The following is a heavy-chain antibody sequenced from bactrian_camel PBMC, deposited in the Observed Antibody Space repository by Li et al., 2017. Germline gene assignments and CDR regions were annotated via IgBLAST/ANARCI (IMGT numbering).Heavy chain of an antibody. CDR2: IDLGDGTA. CDR1: GYEYSSNS. V-gene: IGHV3S28*01. J-gene: IGHJ6*01. CDR3: AADLVGQICDLRAPGRGTGY. D-gene: IGHD7*01. Sequence: QLVESGGGSVQAGGSLRVSCVVSGYEYSSNSMAWFRQAPGEEREGVATIDLGDGTAWYADSVRGRFTISQDAAEKTTYLQMITLKPEDTAMYYCAADLVGQICDLRAPGRGTGYWGQGTQVTVS.